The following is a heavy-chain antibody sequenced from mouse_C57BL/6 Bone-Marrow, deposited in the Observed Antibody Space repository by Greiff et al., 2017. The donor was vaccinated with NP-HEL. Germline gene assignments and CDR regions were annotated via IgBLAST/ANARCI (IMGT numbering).Heavy chain of an antibody. Sequence: EVQLQQSGPGLVKPSQSLSLTCSVTGYSITSGYYWNWIRQFPGNKLEWMGYISYDGSTNYNPSLKNRISITRDTSKNQFFLKLNSVTTEDTATDYCASCDYDPGGFAYWGQGTLVTVSA. V-gene: IGHV3-6*01. CDR3: ASCDYDPGGFAY. D-gene: IGHD2-4*01. CDR1: GYSITSGYY. CDR2: ISYDGST. J-gene: IGHJ3*01.